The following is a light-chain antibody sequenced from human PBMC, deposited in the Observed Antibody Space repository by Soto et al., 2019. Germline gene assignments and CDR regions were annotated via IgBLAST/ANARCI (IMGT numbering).Light chain of an antibody. CDR1: QSISSW. CDR3: QQYNSYWT. Sequence: DIQMTQSPSTLSASVGDRVTITCRASQSISSWLAWYQQKPGKAPKLLIYDASSLESGVPSRFSGSGSGTVFTLTISRLQPDDFASYYCQQYNSYWTFGQGTKVEIK. V-gene: IGKV1-5*01. CDR2: DAS. J-gene: IGKJ1*01.